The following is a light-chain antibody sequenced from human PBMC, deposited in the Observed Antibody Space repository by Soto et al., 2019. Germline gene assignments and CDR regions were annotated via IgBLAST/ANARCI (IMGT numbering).Light chain of an antibody. CDR1: QSVSSS. Sequence: DIVLTQFPGTLSLSPGGRATLSCRASQSVSSSLAWYQQKPGQAPRLVMYGASNRAIGIPDRFSGSGSGTDFTLTISRLEAEDFAVYFCQQYGSSPRTFGQGTKVDIK. CDR2: GAS. V-gene: IGKV3-20*01. J-gene: IGKJ1*01. CDR3: QQYGSSPRT.